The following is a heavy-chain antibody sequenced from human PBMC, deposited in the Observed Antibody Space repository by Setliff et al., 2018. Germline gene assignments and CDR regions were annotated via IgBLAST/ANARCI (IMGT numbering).Heavy chain of an antibody. V-gene: IGHV4-39*01. CDR2: IYYSGST. Sequence: PSETLSLTCTVSGGSISSSSYYWGWIRQPPGKGLEWIGSIYYSGSTYYNPSLKSRVTISVDTSKNQFSLKLSSVTAADTAVYYCARHGGYSYGPGDYYYGMDVWGQGTTVTVSS. J-gene: IGHJ6*02. D-gene: IGHD5-18*01. CDR3: ARHGGYSYGPGDYYYGMDV. CDR1: GGSISSSSYY.